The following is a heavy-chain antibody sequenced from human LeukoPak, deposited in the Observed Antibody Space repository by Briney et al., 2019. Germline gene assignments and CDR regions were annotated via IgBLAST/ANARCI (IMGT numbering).Heavy chain of an antibody. CDR2: INPDGSHK. V-gene: IGHV3-7*01. CDR3: AAWTDRGYNF. Sequence: PSETVSLTCTVSGDSFSRTSYYWGWIRQAPGKGLEWVANINPDGSHKRFVDSVMGRFTMSRDNAKNSLYLQMNDLRVEDTAVFYCAAWTDRGYNFWGQGTQVTVSS. CDR1: GDSFSRTSYY. D-gene: IGHD5-24*01. J-gene: IGHJ4*02.